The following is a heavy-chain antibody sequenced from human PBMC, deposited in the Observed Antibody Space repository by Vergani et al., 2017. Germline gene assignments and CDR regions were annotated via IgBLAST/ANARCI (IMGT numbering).Heavy chain of an antibody. Sequence: EVQLVESGGGLIQPGGSLRLSCAASGFTVSSNYMSWVRQAPGKGLEWVGFFRSKAYGGTTEYAVSVKGRFTISRDDSNSIVYLPMNSLKTEDTAVYYCNRVWVPYYYDSSGYYADAFDSWGQGTMVTVSS. CDR3: NRVWVPYYYDSSGYYADAFDS. CDR2: FRSKAYGGTT. V-gene: IGHV3-49*04. J-gene: IGHJ3*02. D-gene: IGHD3-22*01. CDR1: GFTVSSNY.